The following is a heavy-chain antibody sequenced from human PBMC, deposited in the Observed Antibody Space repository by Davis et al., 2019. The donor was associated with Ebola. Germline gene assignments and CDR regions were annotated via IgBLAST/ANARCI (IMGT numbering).Heavy chain of an antibody. Sequence: SVKVSCKASGGTFSSYAISWVRQAPGQGLEWMGRIIPILDIANYAQKFQGRVTITADKSTSTAYMELSSLRSEDTAVYYCARWHSSSPRAYCYYGMDVWGQGTTVTVSS. CDR1: GGTFSSYA. V-gene: IGHV1-69*04. J-gene: IGHJ6*02. D-gene: IGHD6-6*01. CDR2: IIPILDIA. CDR3: ARWHSSSPRAYCYYGMDV.